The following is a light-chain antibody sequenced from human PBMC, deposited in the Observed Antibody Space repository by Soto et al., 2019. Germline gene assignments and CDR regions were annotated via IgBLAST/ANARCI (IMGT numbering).Light chain of an antibody. Sequence: EIVLTQSPGTLSLSPGERATLSCRASQSVSNNYLAWYQQKLGQAPRLLIYGASTRATGIPGRFSGSGSGTDFTLTISRLEPEDLAVYYCQQYGRTPMLTFGGGTKVEIK. J-gene: IGKJ4*01. CDR3: QQYGRTPMLT. CDR2: GAS. V-gene: IGKV3-20*01. CDR1: QSVSNNY.